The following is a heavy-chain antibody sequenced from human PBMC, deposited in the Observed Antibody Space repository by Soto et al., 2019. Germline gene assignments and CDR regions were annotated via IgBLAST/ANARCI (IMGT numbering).Heavy chain of an antibody. CDR3: ARYGYSSSWYPPLSYYYGMDV. CDR1: GYSFTSYW. J-gene: IGHJ6*02. D-gene: IGHD6-13*01. Sequence: GESLKISCKGSGYSFTSYWIGWVRQMPGKGLEWMGIIYPGDSDTRYSPSLQGQVTISADKSISTAYLQWSSLKASDTAMYYCARYGYSSSWYPPLSYYYGMDVWGQGTTVTVSS. CDR2: IYPGDSDT. V-gene: IGHV5-51*01.